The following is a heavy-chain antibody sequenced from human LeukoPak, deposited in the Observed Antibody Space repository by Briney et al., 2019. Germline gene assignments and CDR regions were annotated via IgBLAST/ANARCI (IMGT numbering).Heavy chain of an antibody. CDR3: ARGGGSRENYYYYGMDV. CDR1: GYTFTSYG. V-gene: IGHV1-18*01. Sequence: VASVKVSCKASGYTFTSYGISWVRQAPRQGLEWMGWISAYNGNTNYAQKLQGRVTMTTDTSTSTAYMELRSLRSDDTAVYYCARGGGSRENYYYYGMDVWGQGTTVTDSS. CDR2: ISAYNGNT. J-gene: IGHJ6*02. D-gene: IGHD2-15*01.